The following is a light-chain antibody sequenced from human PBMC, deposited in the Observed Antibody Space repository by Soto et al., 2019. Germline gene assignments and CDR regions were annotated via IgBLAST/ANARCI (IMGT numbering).Light chain of an antibody. Sequence: IHMTHSPSTLSVSFGDRVTITFRAIQSISSWLAWYQQKPGKAPKLLIYKASILESEVPSRFSGSGSGTEFTLTINSLQPEDFATYHCQQYSSFWTFGQGTKVDIK. CDR3: QQYSSFWT. CDR1: QSISSW. CDR2: KAS. J-gene: IGKJ1*01. V-gene: IGKV1-5*03.